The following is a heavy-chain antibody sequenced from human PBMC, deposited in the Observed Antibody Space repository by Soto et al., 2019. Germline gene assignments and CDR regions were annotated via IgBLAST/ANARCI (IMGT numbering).Heavy chain of an antibody. J-gene: IGHJ5*02. CDR3: ARHPTSDHPDYDYGDYGWFDP. CDR2: IYYSGST. V-gene: IGHV4-39*01. D-gene: IGHD4-17*01. CDR1: GGSISSSSYY. Sequence: PSETLSLTCTVSGGSISSSSYYWGWIRQPPGKGLEWIGSIYYSGSTYYNPSLKSRVTISVDTSKNQFSLKLSSVTAADTAVYYCARHPTSDHPDYDYGDYGWFDPWGQGTLVTVSS.